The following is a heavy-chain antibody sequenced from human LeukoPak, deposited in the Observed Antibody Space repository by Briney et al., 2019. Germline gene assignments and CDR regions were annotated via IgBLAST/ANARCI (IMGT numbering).Heavy chain of an antibody. Sequence: GGSLRLSCAASGFTFSYYRMNCVRQSPGKGLEWVSSISRSSTYTYCADSLKGRIAISRDNSTNSLYLQMNSLRVEDTAVYYCARGVGDSGYDYDDFWGQGTLVTVSS. CDR2: ISRSSTYT. J-gene: IGHJ4*02. V-gene: IGHV3-21*01. CDR1: GFTFSYYR. CDR3: ARGVGDSGYDYDDF. D-gene: IGHD5-12*01.